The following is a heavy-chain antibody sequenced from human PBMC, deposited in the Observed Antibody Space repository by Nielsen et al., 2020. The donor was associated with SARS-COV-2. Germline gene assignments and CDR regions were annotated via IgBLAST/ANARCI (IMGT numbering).Heavy chain of an antibody. CDR3: ARMEGYSYGHV. CDR2: INPNSGGT. D-gene: IGHD5-18*01. J-gene: IGHJ4*02. V-gene: IGHV1-2*02. Sequence: WVGQALGQGLEWMGWINPNSGGTNYAQKFQGRVTMTRDTSISTAYMELSRLRSDDTAVYYCARMEGYSYGHVWGQGTLVTVSS.